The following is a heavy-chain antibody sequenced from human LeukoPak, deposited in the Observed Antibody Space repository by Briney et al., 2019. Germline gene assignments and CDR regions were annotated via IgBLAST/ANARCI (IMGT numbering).Heavy chain of an antibody. CDR2: ITASGDYT. Sequence: GGSLRLSSVGSGFTFNHYMAWARQSPGLGLEWVSAITASGDYTYYTDSVKGRFTISRDNSKNTLYLQMNNLRAEDTAIYYCVKDLPASGWYSWGQGTLVTVSS. CDR3: VKDLPASGWYS. D-gene: IGHD6-19*01. V-gene: IGHV3-23*01. J-gene: IGHJ4*02. CDR1: GFTFNHY.